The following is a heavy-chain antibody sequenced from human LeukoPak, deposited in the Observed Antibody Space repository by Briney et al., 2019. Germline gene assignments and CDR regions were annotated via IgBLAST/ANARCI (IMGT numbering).Heavy chain of an antibody. V-gene: IGHV3-11*03. Sequence: VGSLRLSCAASGFTFSDYHMTWIRQAPGKGLEWVSYISSSSSYTNYADSVKGRFTISRDNAKNSLYLQMNSLRAEDTAVYYCAIDGGSWYFDLWGRGTLVTVSS. CDR3: AIDGGSWYFDL. J-gene: IGHJ2*01. CDR1: GFTFSDYH. D-gene: IGHD2-15*01. CDR2: ISSSSSYT.